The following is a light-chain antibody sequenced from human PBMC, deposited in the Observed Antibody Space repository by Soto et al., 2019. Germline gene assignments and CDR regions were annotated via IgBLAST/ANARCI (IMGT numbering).Light chain of an antibody. CDR3: QQLNSYPWT. Sequence: IQLTQSPSSLSASVGDRVTITCRASQGISSYLAWYQQEPGKAPKLLIYAPSTLQSGVPSRFSGSGSGTDFTLTISSLQPEDFATYYCQQLNSYPWTFGQGTKVEIK. J-gene: IGKJ1*01. CDR2: APS. CDR1: QGISSY. V-gene: IGKV1-9*01.